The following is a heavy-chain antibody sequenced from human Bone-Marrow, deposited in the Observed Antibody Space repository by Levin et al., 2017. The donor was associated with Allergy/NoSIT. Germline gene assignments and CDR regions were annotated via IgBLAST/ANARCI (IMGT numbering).Heavy chain of an antibody. CDR2: VYSGGST. CDR1: GVTVSSTY. V-gene: IGHV3-53*01. D-gene: IGHD6-19*01. CDR3: ARDNAEWLGNWFDP. J-gene: IGHJ5*02. Sequence: GSVKVSCAASGVTVSSTYMTWVRQAPGKGLEWVSTVYSGGSTYYADLVKGRFTISRDNSKNTLYLQMNSLRAEDTARYYCARDNAEWLGNWFDPWGQGTLVTVSS.